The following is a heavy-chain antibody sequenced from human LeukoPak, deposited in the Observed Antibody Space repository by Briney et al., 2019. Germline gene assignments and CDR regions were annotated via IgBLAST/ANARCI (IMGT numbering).Heavy chain of an antibody. CDR1: GSTFSSYA. CDR2: ISGSGGST. Sequence: GGSLRLSCAASGSTFSSYAMSWVRQAPGKGLEWVSAISGSGGSTYYADSVKGRFTISRDNSKNTLYLQMNSLRAEDTAVYYCAKDPDDFWSGYYPFDYWGQGTLVTVSS. V-gene: IGHV3-23*01. J-gene: IGHJ4*02. D-gene: IGHD3-3*01. CDR3: AKDPDDFWSGYYPFDY.